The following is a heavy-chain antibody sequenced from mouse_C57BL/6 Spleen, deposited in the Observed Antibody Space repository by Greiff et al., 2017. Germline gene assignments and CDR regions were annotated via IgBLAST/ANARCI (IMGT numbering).Heavy chain of an antibody. CDR2: IDPSDSYT. D-gene: IGHD1-1*01. CDR3: ARYGGSYVRYFDV. V-gene: IGHV1-69*01. CDR1: GYTFTSYW. Sequence: VQLQQPGAELVMPGASVKLSCKASGYTFTSYWMHWVKQRPGQGLEWIGEIDPSDSYTNYNQKFKGKSTLTVDKSSSTAYMQLSSLTSEDSAVYYCARYGGSYVRYFDVWGTGTTGTVSS. J-gene: IGHJ1*03.